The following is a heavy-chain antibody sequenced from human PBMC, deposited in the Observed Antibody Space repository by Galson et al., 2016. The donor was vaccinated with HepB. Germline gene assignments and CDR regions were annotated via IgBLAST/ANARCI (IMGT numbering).Heavy chain of an antibody. CDR2: IWYDGTSK. CDR3: AKVATPNRNYENWFDS. D-gene: IGHD4-11*01. Sequence: SLRLSCAASGFTFGDYYMTWIRQAPGKGLEWVAVIWYDGTSKYYVDSVKGRFTISRDNSKNTLNLQMNSLRAEDTAVYYCAKVATPNRNYENWFDSWGQGTLVTVSS. CDR1: GFTFGDYY. J-gene: IGHJ5*01. V-gene: IGHV3-33*06.